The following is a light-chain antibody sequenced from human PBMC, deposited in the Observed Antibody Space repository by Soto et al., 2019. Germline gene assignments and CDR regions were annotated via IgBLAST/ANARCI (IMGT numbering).Light chain of an antibody. CDR3: CSYVGSSTSYV. V-gene: IGLV2-23*02. J-gene: IGLJ1*01. CDR2: EVN. CDR1: SGDVGNYNL. Sequence: QSALTQPASVSGSPGQSITISCTGTSGDVGNYNLVSWYQQHPGKAPKLMIYEVNKWPSGVSHRFSGSKSGNTASLTISGLKAEDEADYYCCSYVGSSTSYVFGTGTKLTVL.